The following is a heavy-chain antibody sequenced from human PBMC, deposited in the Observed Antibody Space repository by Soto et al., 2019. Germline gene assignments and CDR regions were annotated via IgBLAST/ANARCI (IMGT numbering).Heavy chain of an antibody. V-gene: IGHV3-23*01. Sequence: EVQLLESGGGLVQPGGSLRLSCAASGFTFSSYAMSWVRQAPGKGLEWVSAISGSGGSTYYADSVKGRFTISRDNSKNTLYLQMNSLRAEDTAVYYCAKLTRGNSSSWYYFDYWGQGTLVTVSS. J-gene: IGHJ4*02. CDR3: AKLTRGNSSSWYYFDY. CDR2: ISGSGGST. CDR1: GFTFSSYA. D-gene: IGHD6-13*01.